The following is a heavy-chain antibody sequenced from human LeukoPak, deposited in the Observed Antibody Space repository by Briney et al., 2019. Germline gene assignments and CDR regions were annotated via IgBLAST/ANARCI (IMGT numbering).Heavy chain of an antibody. CDR2: IYLGDFDT. Sequence: GEPLKISCKGSGYSFTSYWIGWVRPMPGKGLEGMGIIYLGDFDTRYSPSFRGLVTISADKSITTAYLQWSSLKASDTAMYYCARYLPGYYGMDVWGQGTAVTVSS. CDR1: GYSFTSYW. V-gene: IGHV5-51*01. D-gene: IGHD3-10*01. J-gene: IGHJ6*02. CDR3: ARYLPGYYGMDV.